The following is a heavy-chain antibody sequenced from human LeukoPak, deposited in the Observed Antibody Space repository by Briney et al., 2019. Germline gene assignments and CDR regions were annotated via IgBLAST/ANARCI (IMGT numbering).Heavy chain of an antibody. D-gene: IGHD2-2*01. Sequence: GGSLRLSCAASGFTFTSYALSWVRQAPGKGLEWVSSISGSGDSTYYADSVRGRFTISRDNSKNTLYLQMNSLRAEDTAVYYCAKDGGTTSPRYDAFDIWGQGTMVTVSS. J-gene: IGHJ3*02. V-gene: IGHV3-23*01. CDR3: AKDGGTTSPRYDAFDI. CDR1: GFTFTSYA. CDR2: ISGSGDST.